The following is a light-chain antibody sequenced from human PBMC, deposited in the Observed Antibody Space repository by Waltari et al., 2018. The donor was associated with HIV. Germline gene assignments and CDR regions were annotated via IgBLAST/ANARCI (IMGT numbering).Light chain of an antibody. CDR3: GTWDNSLSAYVL. CDR2: DNS. J-gene: IGLJ2*01. Sequence: QSVLTQPPSVSAAPGQKVTISCSGSSSNLGNNYVSGSQQLPGTAPKLLIYDNSKRPSGIPDRFSASKSGTSATLVITGLQIGDEADYFCGTWDNSLSAYVLFGGGTKLTVL. CDR1: SSNLGNNY. V-gene: IGLV1-51*01.